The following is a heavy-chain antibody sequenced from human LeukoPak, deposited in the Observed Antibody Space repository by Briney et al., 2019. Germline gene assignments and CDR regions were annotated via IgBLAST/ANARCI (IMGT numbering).Heavy chain of an antibody. J-gene: IGHJ4*02. CDR1: GFTFSSYA. D-gene: IGHD2-21*02. Sequence: HSGGSLRLSCAASGFTFSSYAMSWVRQAPGKGLEWVSVISGGGSSTYSADSVKGRFTISRDNSKNTLYLQMNSLRAEDTAVYYCARDTPPYCGGDCYSPHPAWGYWGQGTLVTVSS. V-gene: IGHV3-23*01. CDR2: ISGGGSST. CDR3: ARDTPPYCGGDCYSPHPAWGY.